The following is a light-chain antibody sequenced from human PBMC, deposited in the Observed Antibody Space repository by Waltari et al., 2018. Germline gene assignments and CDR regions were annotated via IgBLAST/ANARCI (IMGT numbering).Light chain of an antibody. Sequence: DIQMTQSPSSLSASVGDRVTITCRASQSISSYLNWYQQKPGKAPKLLIYGASSLRGGAPSRFSGSRSGTDFTLTISSLQPEDFASYYCQQTYSSPLTFGPWTNVAIK. CDR2: GAS. CDR3: QQTYSSPLT. V-gene: IGKV1-39*01. J-gene: IGKJ3*01. CDR1: QSISSY.